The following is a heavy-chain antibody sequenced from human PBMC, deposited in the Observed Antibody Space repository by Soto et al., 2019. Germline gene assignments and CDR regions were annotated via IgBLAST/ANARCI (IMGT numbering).Heavy chain of an antibody. V-gene: IGHV4-34*01. J-gene: IGHJ5*02. CDR2: INHSGST. Sequence: SETLSLTCAVYGGSFSGYYWSWIRQPPGKGLEWIGEINHSGSTNYNPSLKSRVTISVDTSKNQFSLKLSSVTAADTAVYYCASGSSGWRSNWFDPWGQGTLVT. CDR1: GGSFSGYY. CDR3: ASGSSGWRSNWFDP. D-gene: IGHD6-19*01.